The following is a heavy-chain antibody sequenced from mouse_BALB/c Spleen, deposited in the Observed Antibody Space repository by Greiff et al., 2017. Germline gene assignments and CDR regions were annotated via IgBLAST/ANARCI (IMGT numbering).Heavy chain of an antibody. CDR1: GYTFTSYV. V-gene: IGHV1-14*01. CDR2: INPYNDGT. J-gene: IGHJ4*01. D-gene: IGHD2-4*01. Sequence: EVQLQQSGPELVKPGASVKMSCKASGYTFTSYVMHWVKQKPGQGLEWIGYINPYNDGTKYNEKFKGKATLTSDKSSSTAYMELSSLTSEDSAVYYCARSGGYDYDVSYAMDYWGQGTSVTVSS. CDR3: ARSGGYDYDVSYAMDY.